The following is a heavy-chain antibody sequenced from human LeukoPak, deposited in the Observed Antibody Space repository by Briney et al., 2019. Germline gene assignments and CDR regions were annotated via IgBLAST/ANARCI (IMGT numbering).Heavy chain of an antibody. V-gene: IGHV3-23*01. CDR2: ISGSGGST. CDR3: ARGDFWSDRYY. D-gene: IGHD3-3*01. CDR1: RFTFSSYA. Sequence: GGSLRLSCAASRFTFSSYAMSWVRQAPGKGLEWVSAISGSGGSTYYADSVKGRFTISRDNARNSLYLQMNSLRADDTAVYYCARGDFWSDRYYWGQGTLVTVSS. J-gene: IGHJ4*02.